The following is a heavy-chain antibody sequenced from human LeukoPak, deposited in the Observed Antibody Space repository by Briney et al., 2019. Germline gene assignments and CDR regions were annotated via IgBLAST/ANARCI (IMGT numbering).Heavy chain of an antibody. V-gene: IGHV4-39*07. D-gene: IGHD6-19*01. Sequence: TSETLSLTCTVSGGSISSSSYYWGWIRQPPGKGLEWIGSIYYSGSTYYNPSLKSRVTISVDTSKNQFSLKLSSVTAADTAVYYCARDGGIAVAGPHPNWFDPWGQGTLVTVSS. CDR1: GGSISSSSYY. CDR2: IYYSGST. J-gene: IGHJ5*02. CDR3: ARDGGIAVAGPHPNWFDP.